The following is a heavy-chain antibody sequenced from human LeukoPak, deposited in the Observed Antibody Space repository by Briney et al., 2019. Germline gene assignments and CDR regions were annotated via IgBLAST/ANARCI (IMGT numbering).Heavy chain of an antibody. CDR3: ARAGITTTGPLFQH. J-gene: IGHJ1*01. CDR1: GFTFSSYA. CDR2: ISGTGGST. D-gene: IGHD6-13*01. Sequence: GSLRLSCAASGFTFSSYAMSWVRQAPGKGLEWVSAISGTGGSTYYADPVKGRFTISRDNAKSSLYLQMNSLRAEDTAVYYCARAGITTTGPLFQHWGQGTLVTVSS. V-gene: IGHV3-23*01.